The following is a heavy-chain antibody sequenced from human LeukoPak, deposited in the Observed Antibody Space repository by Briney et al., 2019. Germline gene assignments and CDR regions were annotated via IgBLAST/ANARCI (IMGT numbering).Heavy chain of an antibody. CDR3: ARDKVSGSYYGLDY. CDR2: INSDGSST. J-gene: IGHJ4*02. V-gene: IGHV3-74*01. Sequence: GGSLRLSCAASGFTFSINWMHWVRQAPGKGLVWVSHINSDGSSTNYADSVKGRFTTSRDSAKNTLYLQMNSLRAEDTGVYYCARDKVSGSYYGLDYWGQGTLVTVSS. CDR1: GFTFSINW. D-gene: IGHD1-26*01.